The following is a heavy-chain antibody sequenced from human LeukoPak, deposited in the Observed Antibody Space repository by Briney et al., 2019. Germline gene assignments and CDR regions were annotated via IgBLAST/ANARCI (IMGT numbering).Heavy chain of an antibody. D-gene: IGHD5-12*01. Sequence: GESLKISCRASGNSFSTNWIGWVRQMPGKGPEWMGVIYPGDSDTRYSPSFQGQVTMSADKSISTAYLQWSSLKASDSAMYYCGRGGYSGYEFDCWGQGTLVTVSS. CDR3: GRGGYSGYEFDC. CDR1: GNSFSTNW. J-gene: IGHJ4*02. V-gene: IGHV5-51*01. CDR2: IYPGDSDT.